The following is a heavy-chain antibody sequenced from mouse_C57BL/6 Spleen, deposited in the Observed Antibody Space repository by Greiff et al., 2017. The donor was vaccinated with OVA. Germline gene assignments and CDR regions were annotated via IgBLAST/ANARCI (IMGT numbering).Heavy chain of an antibody. D-gene: IGHD2-12*01. V-gene: IGHV10-1*01. CDR3: VRQGTYDAWFAY. J-gene: IGHJ3*01. CDR1: GFSFNTYA. Sequence: EVKLQESGGGLVQPKGSLKLSCAASGFSFNTYAMNWVRQAPGKGLEWVARIRSKSNNYATYYADSVKDRFTISRDDSESMLYLQMNNLKTEDTAMYYCVRQGTYDAWFAYWGQGTLVTVSA. CDR2: IRSKSNNYAT.